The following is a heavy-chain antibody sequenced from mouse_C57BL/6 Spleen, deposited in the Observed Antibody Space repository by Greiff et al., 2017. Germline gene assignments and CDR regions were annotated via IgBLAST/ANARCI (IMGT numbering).Heavy chain of an antibody. D-gene: IGHD2-5*01. Sequence: EVKLQESGGGLVKPGGSLKLSCAASGFTFSSYAMSWVRQTPEKRLEWVATISDGGSYTYYPDNVKGRFTISRDNAKNNLYLQMSHLKSEDTAMYYCARDRYSNFYAMDYWGQGTSVTVSS. CDR1: GFTFSSYA. V-gene: IGHV5-4*01. CDR2: ISDGGSYT. J-gene: IGHJ4*01. CDR3: ARDRYSNFYAMDY.